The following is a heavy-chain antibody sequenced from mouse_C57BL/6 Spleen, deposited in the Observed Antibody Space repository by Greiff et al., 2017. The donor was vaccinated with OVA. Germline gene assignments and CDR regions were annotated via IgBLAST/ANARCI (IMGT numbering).Heavy chain of an antibody. CDR1: GYSITSGYY. Sequence: VQLKESGPGLVKPSQSLSLTCSVTGYSITSGYYWNWIRQFPGNKLEWMGYISYDGSNNYNPSLKNRISITRDTSKNQFFLKLNSVTTEDTATYYCARGEGYYGSSYGDAMDYWGQGTSVTVSS. CDR2: ISYDGSN. D-gene: IGHD1-1*01. J-gene: IGHJ4*01. V-gene: IGHV3-6*01. CDR3: ARGEGYYGSSYGDAMDY.